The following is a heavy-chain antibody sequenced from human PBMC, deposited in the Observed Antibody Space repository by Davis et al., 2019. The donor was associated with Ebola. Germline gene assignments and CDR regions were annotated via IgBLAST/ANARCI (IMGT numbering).Heavy chain of an antibody. Sequence: ASVKVSCKASGYTFTSYGISWVRQAPGQGLEWMGWISAYNGNTNYAQKLQGRVTMTTDTSTSTAYMELRSLRSDDTAVYYCARDLGYYDSSGPLFDYWGQGTLVTVSS. CDR1: GYTFTSYG. D-gene: IGHD3-22*01. J-gene: IGHJ4*02. V-gene: IGHV1-18*01. CDR2: ISAYNGNT. CDR3: ARDLGYYDSSGPLFDY.